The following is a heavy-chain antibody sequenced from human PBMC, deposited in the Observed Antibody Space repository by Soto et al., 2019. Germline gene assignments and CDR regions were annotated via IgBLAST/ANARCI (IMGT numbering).Heavy chain of an antibody. CDR2: MYPSGST. CDR1: GGSISSGVYS. D-gene: IGHD2-2*01. V-gene: IGHV4-30-2*01. J-gene: IGHJ5*02. CDR3: ARGVGNNWFDP. Sequence: SETLSLTCAVSGGSISSGVYSWNWIRQPPGKGLEWIGYMYPSGSTVYNPSLESRLIISIDKSKNQFSLTLSSVTAADTAVYYCARGVGNNWFDPWGPGTLVTVSS.